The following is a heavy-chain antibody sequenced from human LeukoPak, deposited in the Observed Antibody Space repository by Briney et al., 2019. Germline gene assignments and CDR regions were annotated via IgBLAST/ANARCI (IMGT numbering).Heavy chain of an antibody. D-gene: IGHD3-22*01. Sequence: SETLSLTCTVSGGSISSGGYYWSWIRQPPGKGLEWIGAIHYSGDTYHNPSLKSRVTLSRDTSKNQFSLRLTSVIAADTAVYYCARDTRFDSSGYRDVFWFFDLWGRGTLVTVSS. CDR3: ARDTRFDSSGYRDVFWFFDL. CDR2: IHYSGDT. J-gene: IGHJ2*01. CDR1: GGSISSGGYY. V-gene: IGHV4-61*08.